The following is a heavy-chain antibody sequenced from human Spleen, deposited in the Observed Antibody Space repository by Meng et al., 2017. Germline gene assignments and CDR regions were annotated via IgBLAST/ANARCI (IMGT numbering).Heavy chain of an antibody. CDR2: INHSGST. Sequence: QVQLQQCGPGLLKPSEPLSLTCVVSGRSFSDYYWSLIRQPPGKGLEWIGEINHSGSTNYNPSLESRATISVDTSQNNLSLKLSSVTAADSAVYYCARGPTTMAHDFGYWGQGTLVTVSS. CDR3: ARGPTTMAHDFGY. V-gene: IGHV4-34*01. J-gene: IGHJ4*02. CDR1: GRSFSDYY. D-gene: IGHD4-11*01.